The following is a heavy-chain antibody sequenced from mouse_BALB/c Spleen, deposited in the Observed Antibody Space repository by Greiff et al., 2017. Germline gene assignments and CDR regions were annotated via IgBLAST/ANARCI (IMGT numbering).Heavy chain of an antibody. V-gene: IGHV5-17*02. Sequence: EVQGVESGGGLVQPGGSRKLSCAASGFTFSSFGMHWVRQAPEKGLEWVAYISSGSSTIYYADTVKGRFTISRDNPKNTLFLQMTSLRSEDTAMYYCARGGRVDYWGQGTTLTVSS. CDR2: ISSGSSTI. J-gene: IGHJ2*01. CDR3: ARGGRVDY. D-gene: IGHD1-1*01. CDR1: GFTFSSFG.